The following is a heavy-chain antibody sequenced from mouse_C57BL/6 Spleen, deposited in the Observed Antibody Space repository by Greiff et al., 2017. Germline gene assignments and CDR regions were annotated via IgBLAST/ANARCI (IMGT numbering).Heavy chain of an antibody. CDR3: TRWGYSNGFDY. D-gene: IGHD2-5*01. CDR1: GYTFTDYE. V-gene: IGHV1-15*01. Sequence: QVQLQQSGAELVRPGASVTLSCKASGYTFTDYEMHWVKQTPVPGLEWIGAIDPETGGTAYNQKFKGKAILTADKSSSTAYMELRSLTSEDSAVYYCTRWGYSNGFDYWGQGTTLTVSS. CDR2: IDPETGGT. J-gene: IGHJ2*01.